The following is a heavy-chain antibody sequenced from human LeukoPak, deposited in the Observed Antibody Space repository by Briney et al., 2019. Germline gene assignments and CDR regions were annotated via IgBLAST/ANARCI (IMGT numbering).Heavy chain of an antibody. CDR1: GGTFSSYA. CDR2: IIPIFGTA. J-gene: IGHJ4*02. CDR3: ASGVVDIVATTLDY. V-gene: IGHV1-69*13. Sequence: SVKASCKASGGTFSSYAISWVRQAPGQGLEWMGGIIPIFGTANYAQKFQGRVTITADESTSTAYMELSSLRSEDTAVYYCASGVVDIVATTLDYWGQGTLVTVSS. D-gene: IGHD5-12*01.